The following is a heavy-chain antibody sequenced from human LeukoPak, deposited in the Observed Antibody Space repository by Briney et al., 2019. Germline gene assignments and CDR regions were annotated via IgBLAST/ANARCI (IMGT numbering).Heavy chain of an antibody. V-gene: IGHV3-7*01. Sequence: AGGSLRLSCAASGFTFSGYLMSWVRQAPGKGLEWVANIKEEGSEKYYVDSVKGRFIISRDNAKSSLYLQMNSLRAEDTAVYYCARDSSAAPHSYWGQGTLVTVFS. J-gene: IGHJ4*02. CDR1: GFTFSGYL. D-gene: IGHD2-15*01. CDR2: IKEEGSEK. CDR3: ARDSSAAPHSY.